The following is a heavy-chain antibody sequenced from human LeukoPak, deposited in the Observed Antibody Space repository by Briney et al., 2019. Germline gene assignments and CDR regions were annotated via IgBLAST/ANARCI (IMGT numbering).Heavy chain of an antibody. J-gene: IGHJ3*02. V-gene: IGHV4-34*01. D-gene: IGHD5-12*01. Sequence: SETLSLTCAVYGGSFSDYYWRWIRQPPGKGLEWIGEINHSGSTNYNPSLKSRVTISVDASKNQFSLKLTSVTAADTAVYYCARGNSDYDYAFDIWGRGTMVTVSP. CDR2: INHSGST. CDR1: GGSFSDYY. CDR3: ARGNSDYDYAFDI.